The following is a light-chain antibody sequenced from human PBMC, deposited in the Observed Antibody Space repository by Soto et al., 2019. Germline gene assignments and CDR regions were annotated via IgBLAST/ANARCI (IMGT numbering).Light chain of an antibody. CDR2: GVT. J-gene: IGLJ1*01. CDR1: SSDVGSYNL. Sequence: QSALTQPASVSGSPGQSITISCTGTSSDVGSYNLVSWYQHHPGKAPKLMIYGVTQRPSGVSNRFSGSKSGNTASLTISGLQAEDEAEYYCCSYAAPSTFVFGTGTKVT. CDR3: CSYAAPSTFV. V-gene: IGLV2-23*02.